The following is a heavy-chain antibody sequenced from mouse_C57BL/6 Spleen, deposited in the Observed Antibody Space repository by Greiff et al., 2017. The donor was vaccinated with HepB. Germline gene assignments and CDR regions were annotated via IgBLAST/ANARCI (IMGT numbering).Heavy chain of an antibody. CDR3: ARYDGYYKAMDY. D-gene: IGHD2-3*01. CDR2: IYPRSGNT. Sequence: VQLVESGAELARPGASVKLSCKASGYTFTSYGISWVKQRTGQGLEWIGEIYPRSGNTYYNEKFKGKATLTADKSSSTAYMELRSLTSEDSAVYFCARYDGYYKAMDYWGQGTSVTVSS. J-gene: IGHJ4*01. CDR1: GYTFTSYG. V-gene: IGHV1-81*01.